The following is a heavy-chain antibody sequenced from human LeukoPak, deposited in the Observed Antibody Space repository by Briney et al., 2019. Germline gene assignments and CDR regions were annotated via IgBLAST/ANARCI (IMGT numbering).Heavy chain of an antibody. J-gene: IGHJ4*02. CDR1: GYTFTGYY. D-gene: IGHD3-3*01. V-gene: IGHV1-2*02. CDR2: INPNSGGT. CDR3: ARTKNWSGFPHDY. Sequence: ASVKVSCKASGYTFTGYYMHWVRQAPGQGLEWMGWINPNSGGTNYAQKFQGRVTMTRDTSISTAYMELRSLRSDDTAVYYCARTKNWSGFPHDYWGQGTLVTVSS.